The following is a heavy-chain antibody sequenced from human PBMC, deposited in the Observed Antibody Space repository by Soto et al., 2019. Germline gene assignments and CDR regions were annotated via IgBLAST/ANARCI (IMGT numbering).Heavy chain of an antibody. V-gene: IGHV3-33*01. CDR1: GFTFSSYG. CDR3: ARAPLVVAAADYYYGMDV. Sequence: GGSLRLSCAASGFTFSSYGMHWVRQAPGKWLEWVAVIWYDGSNKYYADSVKGRFTISRDNSKNTLYLQMNSLRAEDTAVYYCARAPLVVAAADYYYGMDVWGQGTTVTVSS. D-gene: IGHD2-15*01. J-gene: IGHJ6*02. CDR2: IWYDGSNK.